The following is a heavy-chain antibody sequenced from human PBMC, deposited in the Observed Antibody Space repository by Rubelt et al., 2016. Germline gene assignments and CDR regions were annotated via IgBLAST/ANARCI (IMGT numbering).Heavy chain of an antibody. D-gene: IGHD2-8*01. V-gene: IGHV3-64*04. J-gene: IGHJ4*02. CDR1: GFTFSSCA. CDR2: VSSNGGST. CDR3: ARLGYCSNGVCYGSDY. Sequence: QLVESGGGLVQPGGSLRLSCSASGFTFSSCAMYWVRQAPGKGLEYVSGVSSNGGSTYYADSVKGRFTTSRDNSKNTLYLQMNSLRAEDTAVYYCARLGYCSNGVCYGSDYWGQGTLVTVSS.